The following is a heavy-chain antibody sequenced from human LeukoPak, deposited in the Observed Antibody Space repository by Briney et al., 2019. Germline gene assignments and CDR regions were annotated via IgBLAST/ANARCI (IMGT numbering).Heavy chain of an antibody. V-gene: IGHV3-48*03. CDR1: GFTLSSYE. CDR2: ISSSGSTI. D-gene: IGHD1-14*01. CDR3: ARAEGRHYFDY. Sequence: GGSLRLSCAASGFTLSSYEMNWVRQAPGKGLEWVSYISSSGSTIYYADSVKGRFTISRDNAKNSLYLQMNSLRAEDTAVYYCARAEGRHYFDYWGQGTLVTVSS. J-gene: IGHJ4*02.